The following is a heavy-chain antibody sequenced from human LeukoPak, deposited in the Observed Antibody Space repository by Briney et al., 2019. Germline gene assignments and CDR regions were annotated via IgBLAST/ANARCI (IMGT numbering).Heavy chain of an antibody. CDR1: GFTFSSYA. CDR3: AKVVGGSYSLFDY. V-gene: IGHV3-23*01. CDR2: ISGSGGNT. D-gene: IGHD1-26*01. Sequence: GESLRLSCAASGFTFSSYAMSWVRQAPGKGLEWVSVISGSGGNTYYADSVKGRFTISRDNSKNTLYLQMNSLRAEDTAVYYCAKVVGGSYSLFDYWGQGTLVTVSS. J-gene: IGHJ4*02.